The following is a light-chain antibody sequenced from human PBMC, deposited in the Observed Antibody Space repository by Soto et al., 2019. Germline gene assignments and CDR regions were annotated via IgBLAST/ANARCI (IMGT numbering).Light chain of an antibody. Sequence: QSALTQPPSASGSPGQSVTISCTGTPSDVGGYNSVSWYQQYPGKAPKLMIYDVSKRPSGVPDRFSGSKSGNTASLTVSGLHAEDEANCYCSSYPGSNVLFGGGTKVTVL. V-gene: IGLV2-8*01. CDR3: SSYPGSNVL. CDR2: DVS. J-gene: IGLJ2*01. CDR1: PSDVGGYNS.